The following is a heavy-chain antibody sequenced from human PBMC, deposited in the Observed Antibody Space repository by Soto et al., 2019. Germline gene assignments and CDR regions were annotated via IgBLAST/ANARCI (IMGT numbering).Heavy chain of an antibody. D-gene: IGHD4-17*01. CDR2: ISGYNGDT. V-gene: IGHV1-18*01. J-gene: IGHJ4*02. Sequence: QVQLVQSGGEVKQPGASVKVSCKTSGYTFTSYGISWVRQAPGQGLEWMGWISGYNGDTKYVQKFQGRVTLTTDTSTNTAYMAGRSLRSDDTAVYYCARDWVGDLAYWGQGNLVTVSS. CDR1: GYTFTSYG. CDR3: ARDWVGDLAY.